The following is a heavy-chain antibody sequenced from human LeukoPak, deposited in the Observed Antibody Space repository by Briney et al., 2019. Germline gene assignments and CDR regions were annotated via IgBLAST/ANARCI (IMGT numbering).Heavy chain of an antibody. CDR2: IRYDASNK. CDR1: GFTFSSYG. Sequence: GGSLRLSCAASGFTFSSYGMHWVRQAPGKGLEWVAFIRYDASNKYYADSVKGRFTISRDNSKNTLYLQMNSLRAEDTAVHYCAKDYTAYGDYFDYWGQGTLVTVSS. V-gene: IGHV3-30*02. J-gene: IGHJ4*02. CDR3: AKDYTAYGDYFDY. D-gene: IGHD4-17*01.